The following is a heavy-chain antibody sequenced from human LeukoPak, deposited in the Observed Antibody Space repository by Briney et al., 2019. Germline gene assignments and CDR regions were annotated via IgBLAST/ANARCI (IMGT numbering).Heavy chain of an antibody. CDR3: AKEKAGYCSSTSCFDGYDY. D-gene: IGHD2-2*01. CDR1: GFTFSSYA. Sequence: PGGSLRLPCAASGFTFSSYAMSWVRQAPGKGLGWVSAISGSGGSTYYADSVKGRFSISRDNSKNTLYLQLNSLRAEDTAVYYCAKEKAGYCSSTSCFDGYDYWGQGTLVTVSS. J-gene: IGHJ4*02. CDR2: ISGSGGST. V-gene: IGHV3-23*01.